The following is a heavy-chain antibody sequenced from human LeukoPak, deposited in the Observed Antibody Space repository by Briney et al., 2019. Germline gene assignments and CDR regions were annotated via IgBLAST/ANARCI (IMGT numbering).Heavy chain of an antibody. CDR1: GSTFSSYA. D-gene: IGHD1-1*01. CDR3: AKGSPRNWNERTYYYYYMDV. J-gene: IGHJ6*03. Sequence: GGSLRLSCAASGSTFSSYAMTWVRQAPGKGLEWVSGISGSGGSTYYADSVKGRFTISRDNSKNTLYLQMNSLRAEDTAVYYCAKGSPRNWNERTYYYYYMDVWGKGTTVTVSS. V-gene: IGHV3-23*01. CDR2: ISGSGGST.